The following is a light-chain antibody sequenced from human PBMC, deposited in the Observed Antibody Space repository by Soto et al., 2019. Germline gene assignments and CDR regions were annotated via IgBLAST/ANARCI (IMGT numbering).Light chain of an antibody. V-gene: IGLV6-57*04. Sequence: FMLTQPHSVSESPGKTVTISCTRSSGSIASNYVQWYQQRPGSAPTTVIYEDNQRPSGVPDRFSGSIDSSSNSASLTISGLKTEDEADYYCQSYDSSNHKVFGGGIKLTVL. J-gene: IGLJ3*02. CDR3: QSYDSSNHKV. CDR1: SGSIASNY. CDR2: EDN.